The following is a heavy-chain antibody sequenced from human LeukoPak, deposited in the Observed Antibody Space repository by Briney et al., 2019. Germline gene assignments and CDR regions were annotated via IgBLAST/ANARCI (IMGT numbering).Heavy chain of an antibody. J-gene: IGHJ6*02. Sequence: PSETLSLTCAVSGGSIGSGGYSWSWIRQPPGKGLEWIGYIYYSGSTDYNPSLKSRVTISVDTSKNQFSLKLSSVTAADTAVYYCARRTYYYYGMDVWGQGTTVTVSS. CDR3: ARRTYYYYGMDV. CDR2: IYYSGST. V-gene: IGHV4-61*08. CDR1: GGSIGSGGYS.